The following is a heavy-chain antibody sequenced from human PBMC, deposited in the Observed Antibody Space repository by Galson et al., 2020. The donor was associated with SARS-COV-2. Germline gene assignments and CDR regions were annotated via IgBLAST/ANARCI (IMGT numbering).Heavy chain of an antibody. J-gene: IGHJ4*02. CDR2: IRSEGSNK. V-gene: IGHV3-30*02. D-gene: IGHD6-13*01. CDR3: AKDNSSSWYDAYFDY. Sequence: GESLKISCAASGFTFSSDGMHWVRQAPGKGLEWVAIIRSEGSNKYYADSVKGRFTISSDNYKNKLYLQMNSLRAEDTAEDYCAKDNSSSWYDAYFDYWGQGPRVTVSS. CDR1: GFTFSSDG.